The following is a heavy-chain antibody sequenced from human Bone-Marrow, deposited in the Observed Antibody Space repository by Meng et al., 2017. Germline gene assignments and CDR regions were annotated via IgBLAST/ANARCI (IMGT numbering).Heavy chain of an antibody. CDR1: GESMRRSHW. D-gene: IGHD3-3*01. CDR3: ARAAYDIWSGYAP. J-gene: IGHJ5*02. Sequence: QATRHESGPCLVKPSGTLALACAVSGESMRRSHWWGWVRQPPGKGLEWIGEIYRDGITNYTPSLKSRVTISVDKSKNLFSLKLSSVTAADTAVYYCARAAYDIWSGYAPWGQGSLVTVSS. CDR2: IYRDGIT. V-gene: IGHV4-4*02.